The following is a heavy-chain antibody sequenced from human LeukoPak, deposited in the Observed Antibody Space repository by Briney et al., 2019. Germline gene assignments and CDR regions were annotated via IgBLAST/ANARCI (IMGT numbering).Heavy chain of an antibody. V-gene: IGHV4-30-2*01. CDR1: GGSISSGGYY. J-gene: IGHJ3*02. CDR2: IYHSGST. D-gene: IGHD6-19*01. Sequence: SETLSLTCTVSGGSISSGGYYWSWIRQPPGKGLEWIGYIYHSGSTYYNPSLKSRVTISVDRSKNQFSLKLSSVTAADTAVYYCARGAYPGIAVAHDAFDIWGQGTMVTISS. CDR3: ARGAYPGIAVAHDAFDI.